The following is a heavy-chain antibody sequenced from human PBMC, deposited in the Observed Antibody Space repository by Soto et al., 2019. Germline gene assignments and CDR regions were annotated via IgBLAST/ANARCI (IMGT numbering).Heavy chain of an antibody. CDR2: ISSSGSTI. V-gene: IGHV3-11*01. CDR1: GFTFSDYY. J-gene: IGHJ4*02. Sequence: PGGSLRLSCAASGFTFSDYYMSWIRQAPGKGLEWVSYISSSGSTIYYAGSVKGRFTISRDNAKNSLYLQMNSLRAEDTAVYYCARDYDFWSGSSDYWGQGTLVTVSS. CDR3: ARDYDFWSGSSDY. D-gene: IGHD3-3*01.